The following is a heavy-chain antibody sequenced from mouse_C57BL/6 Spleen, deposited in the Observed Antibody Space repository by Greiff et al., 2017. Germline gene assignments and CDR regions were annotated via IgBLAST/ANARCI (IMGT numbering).Heavy chain of an antibody. CDR1: GFTFSDYG. V-gene: IGHV5-17*01. D-gene: IGHD2-3*01. CDR2: ISSGSSTI. CDR3: ANKGYSYWYFDV. J-gene: IGHJ1*03. Sequence: DVKLVESGGGLVKPGGSLKLSCAASGFTFSDYGMHWVRQAPEKGLEWVAYISSGSSTIYYADTVKGRFTISRDNAKNTLFLQMTSLRSEDTAMYYCANKGYSYWYFDVWGTGTTVTVSS.